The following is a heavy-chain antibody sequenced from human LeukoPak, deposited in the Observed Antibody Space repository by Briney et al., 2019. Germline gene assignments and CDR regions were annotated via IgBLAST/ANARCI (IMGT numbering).Heavy chain of an antibody. CDR1: GGSFSGYY. Sequence: SETLSLTCAVYGGSFSGYYWSWIRQPPGKGLEWIGEINHSGSTNYNPSLKSRVTISVDTSKNQFSLKLSSVTAADTAVYYCARDAWSVRSYFDYWGQGTLVTVSS. V-gene: IGHV4-34*01. J-gene: IGHJ4*02. D-gene: IGHD2-8*01. CDR2: INHSGST. CDR3: ARDAWSVRSYFDY.